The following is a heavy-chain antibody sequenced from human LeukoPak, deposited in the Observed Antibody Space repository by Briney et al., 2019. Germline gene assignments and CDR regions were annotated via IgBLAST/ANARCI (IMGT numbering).Heavy chain of an antibody. CDR3: ARHGSRYGIVGARKGFDY. J-gene: IGHJ4*02. Sequence: SQTLSLTCTVSGGSISRGSYFWSWIREPAGKGLEWIGYIYYSGSTYYNPSLKSRVTISVDTSKNQFSLKLSSVTAADTAVYYSARHGSRYGIVGARKGFDYWGQGTLVTVSS. CDR2: IYYSGST. D-gene: IGHD1-26*01. V-gene: IGHV4-31*03. CDR1: GGSISRGSYF.